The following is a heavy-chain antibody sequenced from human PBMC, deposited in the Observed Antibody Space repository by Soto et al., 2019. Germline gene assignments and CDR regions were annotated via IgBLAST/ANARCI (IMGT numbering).Heavy chain of an antibody. CDR2: ISGSGGST. V-gene: IGHV3-23*01. J-gene: IGHJ6*02. D-gene: IGHD3-22*01. CDR1: GFTFSSYA. CDR3: AKAQDYYDSSGQSHYGMDV. Sequence: EVQLLESGGGLVQPGGALRLSCAASGFTFSSYAMSWVRQAPGKGLEWVSAISGSGGSTYYADSVKGRFTISRDNSKNTLYLQMNSLRAEDTAVYYCAKAQDYYDSSGQSHYGMDVWGQGTTVTVSS.